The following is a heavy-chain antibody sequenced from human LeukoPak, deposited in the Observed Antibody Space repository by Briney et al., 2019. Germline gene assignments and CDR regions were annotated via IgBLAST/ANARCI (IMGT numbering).Heavy chain of an antibody. CDR3: ARVRAAAIPYYFDY. Sequence: SETLSLTCTVSGGSISSYYWSWIRQPAGKGLEWIGRIYTSGSTNYNPSLKSRVTMSVDTSKNQFSLKLTSVTAADTAAYYCARVRAAAIPYYFDYWGQGTLVTVSS. V-gene: IGHV4-4*07. CDR1: GGSISSYY. CDR2: IYTSGST. J-gene: IGHJ4*02. D-gene: IGHD6-13*01.